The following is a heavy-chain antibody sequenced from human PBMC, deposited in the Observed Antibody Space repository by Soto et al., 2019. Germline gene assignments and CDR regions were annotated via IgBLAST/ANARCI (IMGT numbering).Heavy chain of an antibody. Sequence: QVHLVQSGAEVKKPGASVKVSCKCSGYTFTSYGITWVRQAPGQGLEWMGWISAHNDNTDYAQKLQGRVTVTRDTSTSTAYMELRGLRSDDTAVYYCERGRYGDYWGQGALVTVSS. CDR2: ISAHNDNT. CDR1: GYTFTSYG. J-gene: IGHJ4*02. V-gene: IGHV1-18*01. CDR3: ERGRYGDY. D-gene: IGHD1-1*01.